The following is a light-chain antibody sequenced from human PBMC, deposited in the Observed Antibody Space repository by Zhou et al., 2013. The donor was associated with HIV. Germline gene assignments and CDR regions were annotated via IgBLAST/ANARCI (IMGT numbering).Light chain of an antibody. CDR2: LGS. V-gene: IGKV2-28*01. J-gene: IGKJ1*01. CDR3: MQSIEPPWT. CDR1: QSLLHSNGYNY. Sequence: DIVMTQSPLSLPVTPGEPASISCRSSQSLLHSNGYNYLDWYLQKPGQSPQLLIYLGSNRASGVPDRFSGSGSGTDFTLKISRVEAEDVGVYYCMQSIEPPWTFGQGTKVE.